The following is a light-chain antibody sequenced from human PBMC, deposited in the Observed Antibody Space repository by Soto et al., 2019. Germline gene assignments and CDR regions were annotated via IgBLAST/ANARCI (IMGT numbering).Light chain of an antibody. J-gene: IGKJ1*01. Sequence: DIQMTQSPSSLSASVGDRITITCRASQSISRYLNWYQHKPGKAPKLLINAASSLERGVPSRFSGGGSGTDFTLNISSLQPDDFATYYCQQNYRATPWTFGQGNKVAVK. V-gene: IGKV1-39*01. CDR1: QSISRY. CDR3: QQNYRATPWT. CDR2: AAS.